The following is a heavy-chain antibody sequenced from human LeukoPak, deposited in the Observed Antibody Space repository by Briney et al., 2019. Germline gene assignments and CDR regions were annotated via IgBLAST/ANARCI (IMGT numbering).Heavy chain of an antibody. J-gene: IGHJ4*02. CDR2: ITGSGGDT. CDR1: GFTFDSYA. Sequence: GGSLRLSCAASGFTFDSYAMSWVRQAPGKVLEWVSAITGSGGDTYHADSVKGRFTISRDNSKNTLYLQMNSLRAEDTAVYYCAKDGVATITFDYWGQGTLVTVSS. D-gene: IGHD5-12*01. V-gene: IGHV3-23*01. CDR3: AKDGVATITFDY.